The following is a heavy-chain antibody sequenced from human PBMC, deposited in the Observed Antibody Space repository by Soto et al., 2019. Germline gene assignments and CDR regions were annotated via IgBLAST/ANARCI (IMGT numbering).Heavy chain of an antibody. J-gene: IGHJ4*02. Sequence: QVQLVQSGTEVKKPGSSVKVSCKASGGTFRNYPINWVRPAPGQGLEWMGSIFPLTDIPDYAQNFQARLTISADKSTSTADMELSSLTSDDTAMYFCARGPLVVLNYFESWGQGTLVTVSS. CDR3: ARGPLVVLNYFES. CDR2: IFPLTDIP. CDR1: GGTFRNYP. V-gene: IGHV1-69*02.